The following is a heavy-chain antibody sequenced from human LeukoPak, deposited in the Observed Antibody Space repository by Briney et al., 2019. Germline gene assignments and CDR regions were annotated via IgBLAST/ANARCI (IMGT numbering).Heavy chain of an antibody. CDR1: GGSISSYY. J-gene: IGHJ4*02. CDR2: IYYSGST. Sequence: SETLSLTCTVSGGSISSYYWSWIRQPPGKGLEWIGYIYYSGSTNYNPSLKSRVTIPVDTSKNQFSLKLSSVTAADTAVYYCASSIGGNLNFDYWGQGTLVTVSS. CDR3: ASSIGGNLNFDY. V-gene: IGHV4-59*01. D-gene: IGHD4-23*01.